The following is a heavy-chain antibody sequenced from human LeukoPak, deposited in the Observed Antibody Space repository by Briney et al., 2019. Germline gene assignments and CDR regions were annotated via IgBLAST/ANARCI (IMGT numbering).Heavy chain of an antibody. D-gene: IGHD6-19*01. CDR2: ISYDGSNK. Sequence: GGSLRLSCAASRFTFSSYAMHWVRQAPGKGLDWVAVISYDGSNKYYADSVKGRFTISRDNSKNTLYLQMNSLRAEDTAVYYCARVSEAVAGYYFDYWGQGTLVTVSS. J-gene: IGHJ4*02. V-gene: IGHV3-30*04. CDR1: RFTFSSYA. CDR3: ARVSEAVAGYYFDY.